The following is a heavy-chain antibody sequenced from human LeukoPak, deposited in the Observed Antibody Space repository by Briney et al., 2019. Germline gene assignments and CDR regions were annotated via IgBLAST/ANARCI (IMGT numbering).Heavy chain of an antibody. V-gene: IGHV3-66*01. D-gene: IGHD2-15*01. CDR1: GFTFSSYA. J-gene: IGHJ4*02. CDR3: VREFGSGGSCYFDY. Sequence: GGSLRLSCAASGFTFSSYAMSWVRQAPGKGLEWVSVMYSGGTTYYADSVKGRFTISRDNSKDTLYLQMNNLRAEDTAVYYCVREFGSGGSCYFDYWGQGTLVTVSS. CDR2: MYSGGTT.